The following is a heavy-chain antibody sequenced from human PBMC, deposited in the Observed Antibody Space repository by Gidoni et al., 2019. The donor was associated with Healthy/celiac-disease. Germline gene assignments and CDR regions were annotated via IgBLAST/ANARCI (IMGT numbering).Heavy chain of an antibody. CDR3: TRREAAAAFDY. CDR1: GFTFSRSA. V-gene: IGHV3-73*02. Sequence: EVQLVESGGGLVQPGGSLKLSCAASGFTFSRSAMHWVRQASGKGLEWFGRSRSKANRYATAYAASVKGRFTISRDDSKNTAYLQMNSLKTEDTAVYYCTRREAAAAFDYWGQGTLVTVSS. CDR2: SRSKANRYAT. J-gene: IGHJ4*02. D-gene: IGHD6-13*01.